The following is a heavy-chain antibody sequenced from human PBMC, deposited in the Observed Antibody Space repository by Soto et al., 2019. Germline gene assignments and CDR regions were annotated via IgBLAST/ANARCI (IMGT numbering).Heavy chain of an antibody. J-gene: IGHJ3*02. CDR2: IWYDGSNK. Sequence: GGSLRLSCAASGFTFSSYGMHWVRQAPGKGLEWVAVIWYDGSNKYYADSVKGRFTISRDNSKNTLYLQMNSLRAEDTAVYYCAREKEITDAFDIWGQGTMVTVSS. D-gene: IGHD3-10*01. V-gene: IGHV3-33*01. CDR1: GFTFSSYG. CDR3: AREKEITDAFDI.